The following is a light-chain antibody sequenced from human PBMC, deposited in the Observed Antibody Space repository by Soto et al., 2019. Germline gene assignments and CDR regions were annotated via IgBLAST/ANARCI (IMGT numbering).Light chain of an antibody. V-gene: IGLV1-51*01. J-gene: IGLJ2*01. Sequence: QSVLTQPPSVSAAPGQKVTISCSGSSSNIGNNYVSWYQHLPGTAPKLLIYDNNERPSGIPDRFSGSKSGTSATLGITGRQTVDVGHCYCGTVDTRLSAVVFGGVTKMTVL. CDR1: SSNIGNNY. CDR2: DNN. CDR3: GTVDTRLSAVV.